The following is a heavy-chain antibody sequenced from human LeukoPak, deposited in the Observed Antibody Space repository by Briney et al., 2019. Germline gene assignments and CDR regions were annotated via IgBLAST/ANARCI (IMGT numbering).Heavy chain of an antibody. J-gene: IGHJ3*02. D-gene: IGHD1-7*01. CDR1: GFTFSSYS. V-gene: IGHV3-21*01. CDR2: ISSSSSYI. Sequence: PGGSLRLSCAASGFTFSSYSMNWVRQAPGKGLEWVSSISSSSSYIYYADSVKGRFTISRDNAKNSLYLQMNSLRAEDTAVYSCARGGLNFDAFDIWGQGTMVTVSS. CDR3: ARGGLNFDAFDI.